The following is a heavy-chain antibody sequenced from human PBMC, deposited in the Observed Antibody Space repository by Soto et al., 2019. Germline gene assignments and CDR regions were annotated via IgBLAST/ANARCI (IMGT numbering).Heavy chain of an antibody. J-gene: IGHJ4*02. CDR2: IWYDGSTK. D-gene: IGHD5-12*01. Sequence: QVQLVESGGGVVQPGRSLRLSCAASGFTFSSYGMHWVRQAPGKGLEWVAVIWYDGSTKYYADSVKGRFTISRDNSKNTLYLQMNRLRAKDTAGYYCAGEGGGGWLPDHWGQGTLVTVSS. CDR1: GFTFSSYG. V-gene: IGHV3-33*01. CDR3: AGEGGGGWLPDH.